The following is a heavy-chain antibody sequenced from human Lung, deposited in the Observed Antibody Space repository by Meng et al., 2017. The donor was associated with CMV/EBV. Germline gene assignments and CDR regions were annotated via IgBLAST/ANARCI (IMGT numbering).Heavy chain of an antibody. Sequence: VQRHESGPGRVQPSGTLSLTCAVSGGSISSSNWWSLVRQPPGKGLEWIGEIYHSGSTNYNPSLKSRVTISVDKSKNQFSLKLSSVTAADTAVYYCASFPPPGKQWLVTDYWGQGTLVTVSS. J-gene: IGHJ4*02. CDR2: IYHSGST. CDR1: GGSISSSNW. CDR3: ASFPPPGKQWLVTDY. V-gene: IGHV4-4*02. D-gene: IGHD6-19*01.